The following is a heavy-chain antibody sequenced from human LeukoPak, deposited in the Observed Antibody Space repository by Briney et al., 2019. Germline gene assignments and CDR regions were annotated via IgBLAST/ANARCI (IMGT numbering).Heavy chain of an antibody. CDR1: GGSISSYY. D-gene: IGHD2-2*01. Sequence: KPSETLSLTCTVSGGSISSYYWSWIRQPPGKGLEWIGYIYYSGSTNYNPSLKSRVTISVDTSKNQFSLKLSSVTAADTAVYYCARDTPPAYWGQGTLVTVSS. V-gene: IGHV4-59*01. J-gene: IGHJ4*02. CDR2: IYYSGST. CDR3: ARDTPPAY.